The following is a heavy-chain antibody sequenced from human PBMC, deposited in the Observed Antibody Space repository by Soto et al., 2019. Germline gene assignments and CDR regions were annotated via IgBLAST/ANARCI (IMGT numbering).Heavy chain of an antibody. J-gene: IGHJ4*02. Sequence: QVQLVQSGAGVKKPGSSVKVSCKASGGTFSSYAISWVRQAPGQGLEWMGGIIPIFGTANYAQKFQGRVTITADESTSTAYMELSSLRSEDTAVYYCASGGAYCGGDCYHYWGQGTLVTVSS. CDR2: IIPIFGTA. D-gene: IGHD2-21*02. V-gene: IGHV1-69*01. CDR1: GGTFSSYA. CDR3: ASGGAYCGGDCYHY.